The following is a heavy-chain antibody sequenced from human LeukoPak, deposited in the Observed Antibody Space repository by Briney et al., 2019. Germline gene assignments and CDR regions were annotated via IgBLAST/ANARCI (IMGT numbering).Heavy chain of an antibody. CDR3: ARDLTQYDYVWGSSAYFDY. D-gene: IGHD3-16*01. CDR1: GYTFTSYY. CDR2: INPSGGST. Sequence: ASVKVSCKASGYTFTSYYMHWVRQAPGQGLEWMGIINPSGGSTSYAQKFQGRVTMTRDTSTSTVYMELSSMRSEDTAVYYCARDLTQYDYVWGSSAYFDYWGQGTLVTVSS. J-gene: IGHJ4*02. V-gene: IGHV1-46*01.